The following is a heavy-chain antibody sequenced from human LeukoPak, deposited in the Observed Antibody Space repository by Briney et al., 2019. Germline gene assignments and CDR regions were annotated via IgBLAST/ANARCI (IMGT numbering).Heavy chain of an antibody. Sequence: SETLSLTCAVYGGSFSGYYWSWIRQPPGKGLEWIGEINHSGSTNYNPSLKSRVTISVDTSKNQFSLKLSSVTAADTAVYYCARLSVGYCSSTSCYHSDYWGQGTLVTVSS. CDR1: GGSFSGYY. CDR2: INHSGST. D-gene: IGHD2-2*01. V-gene: IGHV4-34*01. CDR3: ARLSVGYCSSTSCYHSDY. J-gene: IGHJ4*02.